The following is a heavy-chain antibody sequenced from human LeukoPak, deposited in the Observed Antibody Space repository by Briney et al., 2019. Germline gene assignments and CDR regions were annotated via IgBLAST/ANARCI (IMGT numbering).Heavy chain of an antibody. D-gene: IGHD1-26*01. J-gene: IGHJ4*02. Sequence: ASVKVSCKASGYTFTSYGISWVRQAPGQGLEWMGWISAYNGNTNYAQKLQGRVTMTTDTSTSTAYMELRSLRSDDTAVYYCARGGEPDEEWEPGSFDYWGQGTLVTVSS. CDR1: GYTFTSYG. CDR2: ISAYNGNT. V-gene: IGHV1-18*01. CDR3: ARGGEPDEEWEPGSFDY.